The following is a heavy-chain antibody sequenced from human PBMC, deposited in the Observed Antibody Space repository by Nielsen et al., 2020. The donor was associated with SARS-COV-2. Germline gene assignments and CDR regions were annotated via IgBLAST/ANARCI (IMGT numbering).Heavy chain of an antibody. D-gene: IGHD2-21*01. CDR2: INHRRTT. CDR3: ARGRPETPTSYSYMDV. CDR1: GETFTGYC. J-gene: IGHJ6*03. V-gene: IGHV4-34*01. Sequence: SETLSLTCAVYGETFTGYCWSWIRQSPGRGLEWIGEINHRRTTNSNPSLTNRVTISVDTSKSQFSLRLSSVTAANSAAYYCARGRPETPTSYSYMDVWGEGTMVTVSS.